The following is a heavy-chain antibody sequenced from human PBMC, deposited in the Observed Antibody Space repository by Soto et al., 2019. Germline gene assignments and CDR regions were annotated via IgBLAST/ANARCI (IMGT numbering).Heavy chain of an antibody. D-gene: IGHD1-26*01. V-gene: IGHV3-48*02. CDR1: GFTFSSYS. CDR3: ARVHSGSSSYYYYGMDV. J-gene: IGHJ6*02. Sequence: PGGSLRLSCAASGFTFSSYSMNWVRQAPGKGLEWVSYISSSSTIYYADSVKGRFTISRDNAKNSLYLQMNSLRDEDTAVYYCARVHSGSSSYYYYGMDVWGQGPTVTVSS. CDR2: ISSSSTI.